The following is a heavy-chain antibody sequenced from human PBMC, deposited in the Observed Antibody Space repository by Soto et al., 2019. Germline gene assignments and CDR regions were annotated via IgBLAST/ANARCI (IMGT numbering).Heavy chain of an antibody. CDR1: GFTFSSYW. V-gene: IGHV3-7*05. CDR2: IKQDGSEK. CDR3: ASRDITMVRGVYYYYDMDV. D-gene: IGHD3-10*01. J-gene: IGHJ6*02. Sequence: HPGGSLRLSCAASGFTFSSYWMSWVRQAPGKGLEWVANIKQDGSEKYYVDSVKGRFTISRDNAKNSLYLQMNSLRAEDTAVYYCASRDITMVRGVYYYYDMDVWGQGTTVTVSS.